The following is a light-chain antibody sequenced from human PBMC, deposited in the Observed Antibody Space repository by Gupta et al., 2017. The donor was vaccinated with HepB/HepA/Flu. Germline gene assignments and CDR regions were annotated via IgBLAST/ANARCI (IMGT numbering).Light chain of an antibody. CDR3: SSYAGSNNLV. CDR1: SSDVGGYNY. CDR2: EVS. V-gene: IGLV2-8*01. J-gene: IGLJ2*01. Sequence: QSALTQPPSAPGSPGPSVTISCTGTSSDVGGYNYVSWYQQHPGKAPKLMLYEVSKRPAGVPDRFSGSKSGNTASLTVSGLQAEDEADYYCSSYAGSNNLVFGGGTKLTVL.